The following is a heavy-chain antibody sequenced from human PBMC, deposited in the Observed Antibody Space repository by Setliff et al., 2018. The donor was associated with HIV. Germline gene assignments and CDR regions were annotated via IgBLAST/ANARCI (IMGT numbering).Heavy chain of an antibody. V-gene: IGHV3-48*04. CDR2: IHSSSSRI. D-gene: IGHD1-26*01. CDR3: GRATNIDTLYYGSQTFYMYYYGLDV. J-gene: IGHJ6*02. CDR1: GFTFSDYS. Sequence: GSLRLSCAASGFTFSDYSMNWFRQTPGKGLEWVSFIHSSSSRIYYADSVKGRFTASRDNAKNSLYLQMNNLRAEDTAVYYCGRATNIDTLYYGSQTFYMYYYGLDVWGQGTTVTVSS.